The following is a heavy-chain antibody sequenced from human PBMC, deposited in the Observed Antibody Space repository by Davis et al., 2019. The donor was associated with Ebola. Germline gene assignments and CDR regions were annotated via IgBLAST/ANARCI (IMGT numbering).Heavy chain of an antibody. CDR3: AMGGFVGGNWLAFGT. CDR2: FIPVLGSG. CDR1: GGTFGNHA. V-gene: IGHV1-69*10. Sequence: SVKVSCKASGGTFGNHAVSWVRQAPGHGLEWMGGFIPVLGSGKSSHHFQDRLTVTADQDTNTVHLELTRLTHEDTATYYCAMGGFVGGNWLAFGTWGQGTLVTVSS. J-gene: IGHJ5*02. D-gene: IGHD3-16*01.